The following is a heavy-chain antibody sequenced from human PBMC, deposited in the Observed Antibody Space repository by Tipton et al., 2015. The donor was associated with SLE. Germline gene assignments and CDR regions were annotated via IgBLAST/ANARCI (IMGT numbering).Heavy chain of an antibody. J-gene: IGHJ4*02. D-gene: IGHD6-19*01. Sequence: SLRLSCAASGFTFSSYAMHWVRQAPGKGLEWVAVISYDGSNKYYADSVKGRFTISRDNSKNTLYLQMNSLRAEDTAVYYCARGLQGWSDYWGQGTLVTVSS. CDR1: GFTFSSYA. CDR3: ARGLQGWSDY. CDR2: ISYDGSNK. V-gene: IGHV3-30-3*01.